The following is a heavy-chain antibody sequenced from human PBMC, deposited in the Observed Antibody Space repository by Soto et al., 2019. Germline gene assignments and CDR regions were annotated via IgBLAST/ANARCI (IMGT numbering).Heavy chain of an antibody. CDR2: MNPNSGNT. D-gene: IGHD3-22*01. Sequence: ASVKVSCKASGYTFTSYDINWVRQATGQGLEWMGWMNPNSGNTGYAQKFQGRVTMTRSTSISTAYMELSSLRSEDTAVYYCARGGYYYDSSAYYRPFDYWGRGTLVTVSS. J-gene: IGHJ4*02. V-gene: IGHV1-8*01. CDR1: GYTFTSYD. CDR3: ARGGYYYDSSAYYRPFDY.